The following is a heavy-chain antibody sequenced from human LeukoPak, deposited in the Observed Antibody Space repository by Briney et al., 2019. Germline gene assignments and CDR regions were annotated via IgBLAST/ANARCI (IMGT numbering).Heavy chain of an antibody. J-gene: IGHJ5*02. V-gene: IGHV1-8*01. D-gene: IGHD3-10*01. CDR1: GYTFTSYD. CDR2: MNPNSGNT. Sequence: ASVQDSCKASGYTFTSYDINWVRQATGQGLEWMGWMNPNSGNTGYAQKFQGRVTMTRNTSISTAYMELCSLRCEDTAVYYCARGLKTYYGSGSLDPWGQGTLVTVSS. CDR3: ARGLKTYYGSGSLDP.